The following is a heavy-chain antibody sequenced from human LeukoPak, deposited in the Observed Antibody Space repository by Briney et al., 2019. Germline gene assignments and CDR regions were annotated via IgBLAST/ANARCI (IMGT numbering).Heavy chain of an antibody. CDR2: IKSKTDGGTT. J-gene: IGHJ4*02. D-gene: IGHD3-3*01. CDR1: GFTFSNAW. Sequence: GGSLRLSCSASGFTFSNAWMSWVRQAPGKGLEWVGRIKSKTDGGTTDYAAPVKGRFTISRDDSKNTLYLQMNSLKTEDTAVYYCATEAGYNFWSGYLDYWGQETLVTVSS. CDR3: ATEAGYNFWSGYLDY. V-gene: IGHV3-15*01.